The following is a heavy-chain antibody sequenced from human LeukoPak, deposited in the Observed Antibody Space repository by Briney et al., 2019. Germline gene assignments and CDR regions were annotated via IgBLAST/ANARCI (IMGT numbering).Heavy chain of an antibody. J-gene: IGHJ3*02. D-gene: IGHD4-23*01. CDR3: ATLTGGDDAFDI. CDR2: IFYTGST. Sequence: SETLSLTCTVSGGSISSYYWSWIRQPPGKGLEWIGYIFYTGSTNYNPSLKSRVTISVLTSKNRFSRKLSSVTAADTAVYYCATLTGGDDAFDIWGQGTMVTVSS. CDR1: GGSISSYY. V-gene: IGHV4-59*01.